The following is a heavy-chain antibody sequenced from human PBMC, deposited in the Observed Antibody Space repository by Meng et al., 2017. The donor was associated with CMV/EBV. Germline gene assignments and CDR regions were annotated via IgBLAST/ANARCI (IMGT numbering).Heavy chain of an antibody. CDR3: ARTRTYCASTSCYTGGYYFDY. D-gene: IGHD2-2*02. V-gene: IGHV1-3*01. Sequence: YAIHWERQATGRRLEVMGWSNDGNGDTKSEQKFQGRLTITRDSSASTVYMELSSVRFEDTAVYYCARTRTYCASTSCYTGGYYFDYWSQGTLVTVSS. CDR1: YA. CDR2: SNDGNGDT. J-gene: IGHJ4*02.